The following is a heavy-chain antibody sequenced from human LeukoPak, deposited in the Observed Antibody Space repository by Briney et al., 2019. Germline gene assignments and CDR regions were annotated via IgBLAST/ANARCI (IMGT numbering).Heavy chain of an antibody. CDR3: AKGNDLDY. CDR1: GFSFSTNA. D-gene: IGHD3-10*01. CDR2: ISAGGSST. V-gene: IGHV3-23*01. Sequence: PGGSLRLSCAASGFSFSTNAMNWVRQAPGKGLEWVSTISAGGSSTYSAETVKGRFTISRDNSKTTLYLQLNSLRAEDTAVYYCAKGNDLDYWGQGTLVTVSS. J-gene: IGHJ4*02.